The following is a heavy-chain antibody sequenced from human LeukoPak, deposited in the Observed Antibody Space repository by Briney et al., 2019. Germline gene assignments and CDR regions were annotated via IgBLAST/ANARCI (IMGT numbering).Heavy chain of an antibody. CDR2: ISYDGSNK. V-gene: IGHV3-30*18. CDR1: GFTFSSYG. J-gene: IGHJ5*02. Sequence: GGSLRLSCAASGFTFSSYGMHWVRQAPGKGLEWVAVISYDGSNKYYADSVKGRFTISRDNSKNTLYLQMNSLRAEDTAVYYCAKDGGRFAFGNWFDPWGQGTLVTVSS. D-gene: IGHD3-16*01. CDR3: AKDGGRFAFGNWFDP.